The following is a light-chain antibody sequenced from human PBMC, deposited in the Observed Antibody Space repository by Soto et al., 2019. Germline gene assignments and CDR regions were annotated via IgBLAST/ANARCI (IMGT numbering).Light chain of an antibody. CDR1: QSMSSDY. CDR2: GAS. CDR3: QQYGDSPKYT. Sequence: ERLLTQSPGTLSLSPGETATLSCRASQSMSSDYVAWYQQKPGQAPTLLIFGASSRATGIPDRFSGSGSGTDFSLTINSLEPEDFAVYYCQQYGDSPKYTFGQGTRLEIK. V-gene: IGKV3-20*01. J-gene: IGKJ5*01.